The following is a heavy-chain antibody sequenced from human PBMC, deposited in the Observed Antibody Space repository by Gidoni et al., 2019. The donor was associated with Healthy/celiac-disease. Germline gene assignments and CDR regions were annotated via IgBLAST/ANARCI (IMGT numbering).Heavy chain of an antibody. D-gene: IGHD2-2*01. V-gene: IGHV4-61*01. CDR3: AGPGYQLPSYYYYYYMDV. J-gene: IGHJ6*03. Sequence: QVQLQESGPGLVKPSETLSLTCTVSGVSVSSGSYYWSWIRQPPGKGLAWIGYIYYSGSTNYNPSLKSRVTISVDTSKNQFSLKLSSVTAADTAVYYCAGPGYQLPSYYYYYYMDVWGKGTTVTVSS. CDR2: IYYSGST. CDR1: GVSVSSGSYY.